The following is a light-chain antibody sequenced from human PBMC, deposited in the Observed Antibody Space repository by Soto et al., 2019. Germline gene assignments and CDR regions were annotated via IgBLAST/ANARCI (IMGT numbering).Light chain of an antibody. V-gene: IGKV1-5*01. J-gene: IGKJ5*01. Sequence: DIQMTQSPSTLSGSVGDRVTITCRASQTISNWLAWYQQKPGKAPTLLIYDVSRLESGVPSRFSGSGSGTEFTLTISSLQSEDFAVYYCQQYMNWPTFGQGRRLEIK. CDR2: DVS. CDR3: QQYMNWPT. CDR1: QTISNW.